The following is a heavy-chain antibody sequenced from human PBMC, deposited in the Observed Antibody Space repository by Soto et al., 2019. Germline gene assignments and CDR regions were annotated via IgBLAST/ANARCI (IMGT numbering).Heavy chain of an antibody. CDR3: TTGLKSPVTRGDAFDI. CDR1: GFTFSNAW. CDR2: IKSKTDGGTT. D-gene: IGHD4-17*01. V-gene: IGHV3-15*01. Sequence: GGSLRLSCAASGFTFSNAWMSWVRQAPGKGLEWVGRIKSKTDGGTTDYAAPAKGRFTISRDDSKNTLYLQMNSLKTEDTAVYYCTTGLKSPVTRGDAFDIWGQGTMVTVSS. J-gene: IGHJ3*02.